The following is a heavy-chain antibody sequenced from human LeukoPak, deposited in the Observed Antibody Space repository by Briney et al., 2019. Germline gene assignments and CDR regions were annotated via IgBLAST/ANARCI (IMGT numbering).Heavy chain of an antibody. D-gene: IGHD6-19*01. CDR2: IHSSGYT. CDR3: AGRAQTTGWSFDY. Sequence: PSGTLSLTCLVSGGSITSYHWTWIRQPAGKGLQWIGQIHSSGYTNYNPSLKSRVAMSLDTSKSQFSLDLSSVTAADSAAYYCAGRAQTTGWSFDYWGQGALVTVSS. CDR1: GGSITSYH. V-gene: IGHV4-4*07. J-gene: IGHJ4*02.